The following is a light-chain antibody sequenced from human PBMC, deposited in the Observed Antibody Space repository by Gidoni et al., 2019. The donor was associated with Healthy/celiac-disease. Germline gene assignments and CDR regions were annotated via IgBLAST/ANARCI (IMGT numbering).Light chain of an antibody. CDR2: KAS. Sequence: DIYMTQSPSTLSASVGDRVTITCRASQSISSWLAWYQQKPGKAPKLLIYKASSLESGVPSRFSGSGSGTEFTLTISSLQPDDFATYYCQQYNSYSETFXQXTKVXIK. V-gene: IGKV1-5*03. CDR3: QQYNSYSET. J-gene: IGKJ1*01. CDR1: QSISSW.